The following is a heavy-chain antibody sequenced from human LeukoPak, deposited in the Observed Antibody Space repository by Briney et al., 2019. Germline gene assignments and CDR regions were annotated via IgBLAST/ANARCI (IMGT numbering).Heavy chain of an antibody. CDR2: IIPIFGTA. V-gene: IGHV1-69*13. D-gene: IGHD2-21*01. CDR3: ARAGYCGGDCYSDY. Sequence: SVKVSCKASGGTFSSYAISWVRQAPGQGLGWMGGIIPIFGTANYAQKFQGRVTITADESTSTAYMELSSLRSEDTAVYYCARAGYCGGDCYSDYWGQGTLVTVSS. J-gene: IGHJ4*02. CDR1: GGTFSSYA.